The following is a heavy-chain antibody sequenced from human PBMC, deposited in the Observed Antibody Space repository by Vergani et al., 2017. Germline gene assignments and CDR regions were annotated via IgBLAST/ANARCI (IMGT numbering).Heavy chain of an antibody. CDR1: GGSFSGYY. V-gene: IGHV4-34*01. Sequence: QVQLQQWGAGLLKPSETLSLTCAVYGGSFSGYYWSWIRQPPGKGLEWFGEINHSGSTNYNPSLKSRVTISVDTSKNQFSLKLSSVTAADTAVYYCARGNKDTAMVKDYYYYMYVWGKGTTVTVSS. CDR3: ARGNKDTAMVKDYYYYMYV. CDR2: INHSGST. J-gene: IGHJ6*03. D-gene: IGHD5-18*01.